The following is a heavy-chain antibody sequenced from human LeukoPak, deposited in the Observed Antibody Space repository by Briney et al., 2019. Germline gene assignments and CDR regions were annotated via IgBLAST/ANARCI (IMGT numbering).Heavy chain of an antibody. Sequence: GASVKVSCKASGHTFTSNDINWVRQAPGQGLEWMGWMNPNSGNTGYAQKFQGRVTMTRNTSISTAYMELSSLRSEDTAVYYCAREEEMVYGDFDYWGQGTLVTVSS. V-gene: IGHV1-8*01. J-gene: IGHJ4*02. CDR1: GHTFTSND. CDR3: AREEEMVYGDFDY. D-gene: IGHD2-8*01. CDR2: MNPNSGNT.